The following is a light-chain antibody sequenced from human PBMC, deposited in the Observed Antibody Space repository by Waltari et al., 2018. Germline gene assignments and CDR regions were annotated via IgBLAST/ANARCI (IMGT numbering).Light chain of an antibody. CDR2: LGS. V-gene: IGKV2-28*01. J-gene: IGKJ2*01. Sequence: DIVMTQSPLSLPVTPGESASISCRSSPSLLHSNGYNSLDWYLQKPGQSPHLLIYLGSNRASGVPDRFSGSASGTDFTLKISSVEAEDVGVYYCMQVLQTPYTFGQGTKLEI. CDR1: PSLLHSNGYNS. CDR3: MQVLQTPYT.